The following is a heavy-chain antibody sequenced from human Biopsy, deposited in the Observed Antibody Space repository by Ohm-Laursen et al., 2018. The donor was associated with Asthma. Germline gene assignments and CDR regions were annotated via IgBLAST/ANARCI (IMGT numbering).Heavy chain of an antibody. J-gene: IGHJ4*02. CDR1: GGTFNTYV. D-gene: IGHD2-2*01. Sequence: VSSVKVSCKSLGGTFNTYVIGWVRQAPGQGLEWMGGINPVFGTTTYPQKFQDRATITADDSTSTVYMELSSLRSEDTAVYYCARKAGSCISRTCYSLDFWGQGTLVTVSS. CDR2: INPVFGTT. CDR3: ARKAGSCISRTCYSLDF. V-gene: IGHV1-69*01.